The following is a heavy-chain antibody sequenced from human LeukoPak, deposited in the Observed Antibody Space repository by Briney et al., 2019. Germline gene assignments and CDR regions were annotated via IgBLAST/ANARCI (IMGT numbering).Heavy chain of an antibody. CDR1: GGTFSSYA. CDR2: IIPIFGTA. J-gene: IGHJ4*02. CDR3: AREEYDILTGYYKDY. D-gene: IGHD3-9*01. V-gene: IGHV1-69*05. Sequence: GASVKVSCKASGGTFSSYAISRVRQAPGQGLEWMGRIIPIFGTANYAQKFQGRVTITTDESTSTAYMELSSLRSEDTAVYYCAREEYDILTGYYKDYWGQGTLVTVSS.